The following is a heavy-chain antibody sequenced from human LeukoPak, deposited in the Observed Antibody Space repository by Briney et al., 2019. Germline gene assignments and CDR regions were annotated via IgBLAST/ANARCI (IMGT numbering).Heavy chain of an antibody. D-gene: IGHD2-15*01. V-gene: IGHV3-48*01. J-gene: IGHJ4*02. CDR2: ISSSSSTI. CDR3: VRDGPGWSREY. CDR1: GFTFSSYS. Sequence: PGGSLRLSCAASGFTFSSYSMNWVRQAPGKGLEWVSYISSSSSTIYYADSVKGRFTISRDNAKNSLYLQMNSLRAEDTAVYFCVRDGPGWSREYWGQGTLVTVSS.